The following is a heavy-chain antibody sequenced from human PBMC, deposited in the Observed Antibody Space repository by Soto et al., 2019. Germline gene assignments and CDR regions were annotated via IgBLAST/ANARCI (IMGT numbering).Heavy chain of an antibody. CDR3: ARTGYYYDSSGYYSSSPVYYYGMDV. V-gene: IGHV3-21*01. D-gene: IGHD3-22*01. CDR1: GFTFSSYS. J-gene: IGHJ6*02. CDR2: ISSSSSYI. Sequence: TGGSLRLSCAASGFTFSSYSMNWVRQAPGKGLEWVSSISSSSSYIYYADSVKGRFTISRDNAKNSLYLQMNSLRAEDTAVYYCARTGYYYDSSGYYSSSPVYYYGMDVWGQGTTVTVSS.